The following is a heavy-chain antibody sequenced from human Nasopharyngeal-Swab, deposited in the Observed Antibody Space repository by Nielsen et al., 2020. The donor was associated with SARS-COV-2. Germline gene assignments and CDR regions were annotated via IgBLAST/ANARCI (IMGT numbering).Heavy chain of an antibody. CDR1: GYTFSGNY. J-gene: IGHJ5*02. Sequence: ASVKVSCKASGYTFSGNYIHWVRQAPGQGLEWMGWINPNTGGTDYAQKFQGRVTMTWDTSINTAYMKLSGLRSDDTAVFYCTREAPMSGRSINYFDPWGQGTLVTVSS. CDR3: TREAPMSGRSINYFDP. CDR2: INPNTGGT. D-gene: IGHD1-1*01. V-gene: IGHV1-2*02.